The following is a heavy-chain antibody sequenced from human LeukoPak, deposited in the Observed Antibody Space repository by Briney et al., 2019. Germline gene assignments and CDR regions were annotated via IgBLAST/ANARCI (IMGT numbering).Heavy chain of an antibody. J-gene: IGHJ5*02. D-gene: IGHD2-2*02. CDR1: GDSVSSNSAA. CDR2: TYYRSKWYN. V-gene: IGHV6-1*01. CDR3: ARGYCSSTSCYKNLFDP. Sequence: SQTLSLTCAISGDSVSSNSAAWNWIRQSPSSGLEWLGRTYYRSKWYNDYAVSVKSRITINPDTSKNQFSLQLNSLTPEDTAVYYCARGYCSSTSCYKNLFDPWGQGTLVTVSS.